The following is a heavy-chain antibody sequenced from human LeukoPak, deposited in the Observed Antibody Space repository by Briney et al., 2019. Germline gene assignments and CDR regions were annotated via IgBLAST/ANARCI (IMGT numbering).Heavy chain of an antibody. J-gene: IGHJ4*02. D-gene: IGHD1-26*01. Sequence: SETLSLTCTVSGGSISSGDYYWSWIRQPPGTGLEWIGYIYYSGSTYYNPSLKSRVTISVDTSKNQFSLKLSSVTAADTAVYYCARELPRGPHFDYWGQGTLVTVSS. CDR1: GGSISSGDYY. CDR3: ARELPRGPHFDY. CDR2: IYYSGST. V-gene: IGHV4-30-4*01.